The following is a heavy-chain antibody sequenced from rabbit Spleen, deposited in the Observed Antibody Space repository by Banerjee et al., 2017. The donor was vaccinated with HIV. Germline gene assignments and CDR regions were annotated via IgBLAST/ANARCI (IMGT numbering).Heavy chain of an antibody. J-gene: IGHJ4*01. CDR2: INSFSGRP. D-gene: IGHD1-1*01. CDR1: GFDFSSYG. V-gene: IGHV1S40*01. CDR3: ARDLPGVIGWNLNL. Sequence: QSLEESGGGLVKPGGSLKLSCKASGFDFSSYGVSWVRQAPGKGLEWIGCINSFSGRPVYATWAIGRFTISRASWTTVTLQMTGLTAADTATYFCARDLPGVIGWNLNLWGQGTLVTVS.